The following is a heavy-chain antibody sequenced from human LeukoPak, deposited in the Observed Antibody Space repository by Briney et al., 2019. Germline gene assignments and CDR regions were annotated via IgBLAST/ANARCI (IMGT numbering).Heavy chain of an antibody. CDR3: ATNSRARLVAAAGIDP. J-gene: IGHJ5*02. CDR1: GGSISSSSYY. V-gene: IGHV4-39*07. D-gene: IGHD6-13*01. CDR2: IYYSGST. Sequence: PSETLSLTCKVSGGSISSSSYYWGWIRQPPGKGLEWIGSIYYSGSTYYNPSLKSRVTISVDTSKNQFSLKLSSVTAADTAVYYCATNSRARLVAAAGIDPWGQGTLVTVSS.